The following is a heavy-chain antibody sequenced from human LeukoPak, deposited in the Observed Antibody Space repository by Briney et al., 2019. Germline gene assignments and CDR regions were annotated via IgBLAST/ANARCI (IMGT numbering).Heavy chain of an antibody. V-gene: IGHV1-8*03. J-gene: IGHJ4*02. Sequence: GASVKVSCKASGYTFTSYDINWVRQATGQGLEWMGWMNPNSGNTGYAQKFQGRGTITRNTSISTAYMELSSLRSEDTAVYYCARAPAPAAPFDYWGQGTLVTVSS. CDR1: GYTFTSYD. CDR3: ARAPAPAAPFDY. CDR2: MNPNSGNT. D-gene: IGHD2-2*01.